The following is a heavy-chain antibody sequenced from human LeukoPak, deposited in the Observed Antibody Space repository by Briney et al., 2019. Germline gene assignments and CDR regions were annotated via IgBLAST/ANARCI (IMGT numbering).Heavy chain of an antibody. CDR2: ISSSSSTI. J-gene: IGHJ4*02. V-gene: IGHV3-48*04. CDR1: GFTFSSYS. D-gene: IGHD6-19*01. Sequence: GGSLRLSCAASGFTFSSYSMNWVRQAPGKGLEWVSYISSSSSTIYYADSVKGRFTISRDNAKNSLYLQMNSLRAEDTAVYYCARDHGIAVAGTDLGPDYWGQGTLVTVSS. CDR3: ARDHGIAVAGTDLGPDY.